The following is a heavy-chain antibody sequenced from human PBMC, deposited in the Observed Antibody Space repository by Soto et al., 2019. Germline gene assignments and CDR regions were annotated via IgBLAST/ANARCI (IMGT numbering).Heavy chain of an antibody. D-gene: IGHD2-2*01. CDR2: IYYSGST. CDR1: GGSISSSSYY. CDR3: AREGKKDIVVVPAAAYFDY. J-gene: IGHJ4*02. Sequence: QLQLQESGPGLVKPSETLSLTCTVSGGSISSSSYYWGWIRQPPGKGLEWIGSIYYSGSTYYNPSLKSRVTISVDTSKNQFSQKLSSVTAADTAVYYCAREGKKDIVVVPAAAYFDYWGQGTLVTVSS. V-gene: IGHV4-39*02.